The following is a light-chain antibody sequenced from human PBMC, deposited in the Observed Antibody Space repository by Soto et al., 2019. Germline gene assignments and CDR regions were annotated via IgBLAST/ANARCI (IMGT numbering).Light chain of an antibody. CDR2: AAS. CDR3: QQTESYPST. CDR1: QDISSF. Sequence: LTQSPATLSVSSGERATLSCRASQDISSFLAWYQQKPGRAPKLLIFAASTLQSGVPSRFSGSGSGTDFTLTISSLQPEDFATYYCQQTESYPSTFGGGTKVDNK. V-gene: IGKV1-9*01. J-gene: IGKJ4*01.